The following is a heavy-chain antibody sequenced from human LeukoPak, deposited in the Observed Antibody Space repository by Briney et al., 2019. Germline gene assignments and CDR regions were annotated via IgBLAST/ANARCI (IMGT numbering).Heavy chain of an antibody. CDR3: AKPPRWQQLPRFDY. D-gene: IGHD6-13*01. Sequence: PGGSLRLSCAASGFSFSSYAMSWVRQAPGKRLEWVSAISGSGGSTYYADSVKGRFTISRDNSKNTLYLQMNSLRAEDTAVYYCAKPPRWQQLPRFDYWGQGTLVTVSS. CDR1: GFSFSSYA. CDR2: ISGSGGST. J-gene: IGHJ4*02. V-gene: IGHV3-23*01.